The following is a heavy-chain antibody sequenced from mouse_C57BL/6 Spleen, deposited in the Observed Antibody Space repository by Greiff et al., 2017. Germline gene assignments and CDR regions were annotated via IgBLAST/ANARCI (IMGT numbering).Heavy chain of an antibody. D-gene: IGHD3-2*02. CDR3: ARREGLTAQASYYAMDY. CDR1: GYTFTSYW. J-gene: IGHJ4*01. Sequence: QVQLQQPGAELVKPGASVKLSCKASGYTFTSYWMHWVKQRPGRGLEWIGRIDPNSGGTKYNEKFKSKATLTVDKHASTAYMQLSSLTSEDSAVYYCARREGLTAQASYYAMDYWGQGTSVTVSS. V-gene: IGHV1-72*01. CDR2: IDPNSGGT.